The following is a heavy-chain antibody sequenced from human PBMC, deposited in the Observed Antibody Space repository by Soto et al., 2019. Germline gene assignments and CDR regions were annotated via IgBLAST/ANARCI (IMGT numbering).Heavy chain of an antibody. CDR3: AKDSTVTTSLYFYYYGFDV. V-gene: IGHV3-23*01. CDR2: VSGRGGST. Sequence: GGSLRLSCTASGFTFNRYAMSWVRHAPGKGLEWVSAVSGRGGSTKYADSVKGRFIISRDNSNSTLYLQMDSLRGEDTAVYYCAKDSTVTTSLYFYYYGFDVWGQGTTVTVSS. J-gene: IGHJ6*02. D-gene: IGHD4-17*01. CDR1: GFTFNRYA.